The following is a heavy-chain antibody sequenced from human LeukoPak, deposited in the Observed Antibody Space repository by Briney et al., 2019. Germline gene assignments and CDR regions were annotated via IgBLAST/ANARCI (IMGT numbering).Heavy chain of an antibody. V-gene: IGHV3-23*01. Sequence: GGSLRLSCAASGFTISSYAMSWVRQAQGKGLEWVSAISGSGGSTYYADSVKGRFTISRDNSKNTLYLQMNSLRAEDTAVYYCAKAIQLWLLFFDYWGQGTLVTVSS. CDR1: GFTISSYA. J-gene: IGHJ4*02. D-gene: IGHD5-18*01. CDR3: AKAIQLWLLFFDY. CDR2: ISGSGGST.